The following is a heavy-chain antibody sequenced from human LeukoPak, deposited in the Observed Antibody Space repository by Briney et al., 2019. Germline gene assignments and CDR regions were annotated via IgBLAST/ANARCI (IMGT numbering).Heavy chain of an antibody. CDR3: ARDRAPYYDFWSGYHQPTNWFDP. V-gene: IGHV1-18*01. D-gene: IGHD3-3*01. J-gene: IGHJ5*02. Sequence: ASVKVSCKASGYTFTSYGISWVRQAPGQGLEWMGWISAYNGNTNYAQKLQGRVTMTTDTSTSTAYMELRSLRSDDTAVYYCARDRAPYYDFWSGYHQPTNWFDPWGQGTLVTVSS. CDR1: GYTFTSYG. CDR2: ISAYNGNT.